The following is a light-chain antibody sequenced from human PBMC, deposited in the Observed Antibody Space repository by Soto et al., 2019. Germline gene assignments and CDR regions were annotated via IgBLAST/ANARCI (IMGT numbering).Light chain of an antibody. CDR2: EVS. Sequence: QSALTQPASVSGSPGQSITISCTGTSSDVGGYNYVSWYQQHPDKAPKLMIYEVSNRPSGVSPRFSGSKSGNTASLTISGLQAEGEADYYCHSYDNARSGSEVFGGGTKLTVL. V-gene: IGLV2-14*01. J-gene: IGLJ3*02. CDR1: SSDVGGYNY. CDR3: HSYDNARSGSEV.